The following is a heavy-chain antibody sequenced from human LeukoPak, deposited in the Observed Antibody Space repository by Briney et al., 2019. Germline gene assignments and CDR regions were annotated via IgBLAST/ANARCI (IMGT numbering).Heavy chain of an antibody. CDR3: AKRRGTVTTTNYMDV. CDR2: ISGSGGST. Sequence: GGSLRLFCAASGFTFSSYAMSWVRQAPGKGLEWVSAISGSGGSTYYADSVKGRFTISRDNSKNTLYLQMNSLRAEDTAVYYCAKRRGTVTTTNYMDVWGKGTTVTVSS. J-gene: IGHJ6*03. CDR1: GFTFSSYA. D-gene: IGHD4-17*01. V-gene: IGHV3-23*01.